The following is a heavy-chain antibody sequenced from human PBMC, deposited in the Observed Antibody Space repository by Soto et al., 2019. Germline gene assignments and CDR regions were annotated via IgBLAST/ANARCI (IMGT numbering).Heavy chain of an antibody. J-gene: IGHJ3*02. CDR1: GFTFSSYA. Sequence: EVQLLESGGGLVQPEGSLRLSCAASGFTFSSYAMSWVRQAPGKGLEWVSAISGSGGSTYYADSVKGRFTISRDNSKNTLYLQMNSLRAEDTAVYYCASLRQWLDAFDIWGQGTMVTVSS. CDR2: ISGSGGST. V-gene: IGHV3-23*01. D-gene: IGHD6-19*01. CDR3: ASLRQWLDAFDI.